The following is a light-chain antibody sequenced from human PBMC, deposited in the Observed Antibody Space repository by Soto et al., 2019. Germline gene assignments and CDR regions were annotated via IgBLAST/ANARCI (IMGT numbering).Light chain of an antibody. V-gene: IGKV3-15*01. CDR3: QQYNNWPRT. CDR2: GAS. J-gene: IGKJ1*01. CDR1: QSVSSN. Sequence: EIVMTQSAATLSVSPGERATLSCRASQSVSSNLAWYQQKPGQAPRLLIYGASTRVTGIPARFSGSGSGTEFTLTISSLQSEDFAVYYCQQYNNWPRTFGQGTKVEIK.